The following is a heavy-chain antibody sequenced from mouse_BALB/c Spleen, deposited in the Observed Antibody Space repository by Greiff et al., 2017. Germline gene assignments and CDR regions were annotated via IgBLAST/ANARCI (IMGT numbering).Heavy chain of an antibody. Sequence: QVQLQQSGAELVRPGTSVKVSCKASGYAFTNYLIEWVKQRPGQGLEWIGVINPGSGGTNYNEKFKGKATLTADKSSSTAYMQLSSLTSDDSAVYFGASASPYYNYDPVFAYWGQGTLVTVSA. CDR2: INPGSGGT. CDR3: ASASPYYNYDPVFAY. D-gene: IGHD2-4*01. J-gene: IGHJ3*01. CDR1: GYAFTNYL. V-gene: IGHV1-54*01.